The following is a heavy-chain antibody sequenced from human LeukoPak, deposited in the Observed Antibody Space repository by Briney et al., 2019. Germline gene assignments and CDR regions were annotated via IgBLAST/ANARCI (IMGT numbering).Heavy chain of an antibody. J-gene: IGHJ4*02. Sequence: PGGSLRLSCAASGFSFSSYSMNWVRQAPGKGLEWVSSISSSSSYTYYADSVKGRFTISRDNAKNSLYLQMNSLRAEDTAVFYCAREDIVATMTFDYWGRGILVTVSS. V-gene: IGHV3-21*01. CDR1: GFSFSSYS. D-gene: IGHD5-12*01. CDR2: ISSSSSYT. CDR3: AREDIVATMTFDY.